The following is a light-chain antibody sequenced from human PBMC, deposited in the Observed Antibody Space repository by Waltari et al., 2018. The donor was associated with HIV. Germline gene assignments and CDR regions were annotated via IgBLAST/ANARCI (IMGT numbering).Light chain of an antibody. J-gene: IGKJ4*01. CDR3: QQYNNWPS. V-gene: IGKV3D-15*01. CDR1: QSVSSN. CDR2: GAS. Sequence: EIVMMQSPATLSVSPGERATLSCRASQSVSSNLAWYQQKPGQAPRLLIYGASTRATGIPARFSGSGSGTEFTLTISSLQSEDFAVYYWQQYNNWPSFGGGTKVEIK.